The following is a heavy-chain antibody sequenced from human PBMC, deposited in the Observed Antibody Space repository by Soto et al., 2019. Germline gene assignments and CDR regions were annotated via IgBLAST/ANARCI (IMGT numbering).Heavy chain of an antibody. Sequence: SETLSLTCTVSGGSISSGDYYWSWIRQPPGKGLEWIGYIYYSGSTYYNPSLKSRVTISVDTSKNQFSLKLSSVTAADTAVYYCASYSSSPRSVGYYYYYGMDVWGQGTTVTVFS. V-gene: IGHV4-30-4*01. CDR1: GGSISSGDYY. CDR3: ASYSSSPRSVGYYYYYGMDV. D-gene: IGHD6-6*01. CDR2: IYYSGST. J-gene: IGHJ6*02.